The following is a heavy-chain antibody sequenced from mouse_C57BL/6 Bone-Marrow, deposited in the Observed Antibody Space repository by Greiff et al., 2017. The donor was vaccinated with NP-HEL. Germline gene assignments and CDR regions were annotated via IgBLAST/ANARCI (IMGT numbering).Heavy chain of an antibody. D-gene: IGHD1-1*01. Sequence: VQLQQSGPVLVKPGPSVKISCKASGFTFTDYYMHWVKQSHGKSLEWIGLVYPYNGGTSYNQKFKGKATLTVDTSSSTAYMELNSLTSEDSAVYYCASNYYGSLPWFAYWGQGTLVTVSA. V-gene: IGHV1-36*01. J-gene: IGHJ3*01. CDR3: ASNYYGSLPWFAY. CDR1: GFTFTDYY. CDR2: VYPYNGGT.